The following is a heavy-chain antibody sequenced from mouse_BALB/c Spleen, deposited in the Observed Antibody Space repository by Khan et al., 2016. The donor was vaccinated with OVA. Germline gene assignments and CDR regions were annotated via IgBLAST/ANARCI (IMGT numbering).Heavy chain of an antibody. CDR2: INPHVGET. CDR1: GYSFTGYF. Sequence: VQLQQSGPELVKPGASVKISCKASGYSFTGYFMNWVMQSHGKSLEWIGRINPHVGETLFNPKFNGQSTLTVDESSSTAHMEIRSLASEDSAVYYCARVYRRDFDYWGQGTTLTVSS. CDR3: ARVYRRDFDY. J-gene: IGHJ2*01. V-gene: IGHV1-20*02. D-gene: IGHD2-1*01.